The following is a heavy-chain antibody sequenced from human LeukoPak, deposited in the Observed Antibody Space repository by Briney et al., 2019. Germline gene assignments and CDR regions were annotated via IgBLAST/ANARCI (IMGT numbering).Heavy chain of an antibody. CDR2: IYYSGST. J-gene: IGHJ6*03. D-gene: IGHD2-2*01. Sequence: PSETLSLTCTVSGGSISSYYWSWIRQPPGKGLEWIGYIYYSGSTNYNPYLKSRVTISVDTSKNQFSLKLSSVTAADTAVYYCAGSSTGGYYYMDVWGKGTTVTVSS. V-gene: IGHV4-59*01. CDR3: AGSSTGGYYYMDV. CDR1: GGSISSYY.